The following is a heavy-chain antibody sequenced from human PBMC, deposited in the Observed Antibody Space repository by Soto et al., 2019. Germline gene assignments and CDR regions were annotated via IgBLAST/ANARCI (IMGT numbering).Heavy chain of an antibody. D-gene: IGHD6-25*01. J-gene: IGHJ4*02. CDR1: SGSVSTYY. CDR3: ASSGGSYNFDS. CDR2: IFVNGNT. V-gene: IGHV4-4*07. Sequence: SETLSLTCTVASGSVSTYYCSWIRQPAGKGLEWIGRIFVNGNTNYNPSLRSRVTISVDTSKGQFSLNLTSVTAADTAVYFCASSGGSYNFDSWGQGILVTVSS.